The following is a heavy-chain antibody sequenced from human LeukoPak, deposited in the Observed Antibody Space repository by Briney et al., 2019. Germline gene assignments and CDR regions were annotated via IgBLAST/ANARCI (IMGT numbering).Heavy chain of an antibody. CDR2: IYYSGNT. CDR1: GDSISSSNSY. D-gene: IGHD2/OR15-2a*01. Sequence: SETLSLTCTVSGDSISSSNSYWGWIRQPPGKGLERVGSIYYSGNTYYNASLKSRVTISVDTSKNQFSLKLTSVTAADTAVYYCARVINLYNWFDPWGQGTLVTVSS. CDR3: ARVINLYNWFDP. J-gene: IGHJ5*02. V-gene: IGHV4-39*01.